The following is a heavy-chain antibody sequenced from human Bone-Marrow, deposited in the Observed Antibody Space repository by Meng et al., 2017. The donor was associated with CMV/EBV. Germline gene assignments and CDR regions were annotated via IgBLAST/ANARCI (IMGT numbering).Heavy chain of an antibody. V-gene: IGHV3-20*04. CDR1: GFTFDDYG. J-gene: IGHJ6*02. D-gene: IGHD2-2*01. Sequence: GESLKISCAASGFTFDDYGMSWVRQAPGKGLEWVSGINWNGGSTGYADSVKGRFTISRDNAKNSLYLQMNSLRAEDTAVYYCAKRSPAAIGDVWGQGTTVTVSS. CDR3: AKRSPAAIGDV. CDR2: INWNGGST.